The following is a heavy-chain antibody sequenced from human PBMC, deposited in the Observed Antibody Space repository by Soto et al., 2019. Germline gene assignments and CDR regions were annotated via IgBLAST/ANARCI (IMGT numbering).Heavy chain of an antibody. V-gene: IGHV4-34*01. D-gene: IGHD3-10*01. Sequence: QVQLQQWGAGLLKPSETLSLTCAVYGGSFSGYYWSWIRQPPGKGLEWIGEINHSGSTNYNPSLKSRVTISVHTSKNQFSLKLGSVTAADTAVYYCARGAKVRGVIQRAFDIWGQGTMVTVSS. CDR1: GGSFSGYY. J-gene: IGHJ3*02. CDR3: ARGAKVRGVIQRAFDI. CDR2: INHSGST.